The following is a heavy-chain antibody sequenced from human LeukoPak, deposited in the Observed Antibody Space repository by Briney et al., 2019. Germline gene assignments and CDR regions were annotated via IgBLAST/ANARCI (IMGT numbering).Heavy chain of an antibody. CDR3: AILVSRYNTVTTVRNY. V-gene: IGHV1-2*02. Sequence: GASVKVSCKASGYTFTGCYMHWVRQAPGQGLEWVWWIFPNSGGTNYAQKFQGRVTMTRDTSMSTAYMELSRLRSDDTAVYYCAILVSRYNTVTTVRNYWGQGTLVTVSS. CDR1: GYTFTGCY. D-gene: IGHD4-17*01. J-gene: IGHJ4*02. CDR2: IFPNSGGT.